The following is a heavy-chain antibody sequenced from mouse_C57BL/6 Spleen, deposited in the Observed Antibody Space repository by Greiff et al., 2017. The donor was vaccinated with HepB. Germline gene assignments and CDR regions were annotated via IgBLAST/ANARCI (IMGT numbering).Heavy chain of an antibody. CDR1: GYSFTDYN. CDR2: INPNYGTT. J-gene: IGHJ1*03. V-gene: IGHV1-39*01. Sequence: EVKLMESGPELVKPGASVKISCKASGYSFTDYNMNWVKQSNGKSLEWIGVINPNYGTTSYNQKFKGKATLTVDQSSSTAYMKLNSLTSEDSAGYYCARPPRGHYGSSYEDFDVWGKGTTVTVSS. CDR3: ARPPRGHYGSSYEDFDV. D-gene: IGHD1-1*01.